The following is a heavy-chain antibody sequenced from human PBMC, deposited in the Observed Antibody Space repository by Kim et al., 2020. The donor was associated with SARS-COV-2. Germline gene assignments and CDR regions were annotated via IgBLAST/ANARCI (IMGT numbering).Heavy chain of an antibody. Sequence: SVKGRFTISRDNSKNTLYLQMNSLRAEDTAVYYCAKVSGWYVTPPDAYDYWGQGTLVTVSS. D-gene: IGHD6-19*01. J-gene: IGHJ4*02. V-gene: IGHV3-30*02. CDR3: AKVSGWYVTPPDAYDY.